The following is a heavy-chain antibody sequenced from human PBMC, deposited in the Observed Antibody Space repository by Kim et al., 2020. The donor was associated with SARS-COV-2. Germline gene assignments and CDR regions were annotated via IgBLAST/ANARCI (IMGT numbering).Heavy chain of an antibody. CDR1: GFTFSSYA. D-gene: IGHD6-13*01. CDR2: ISGSGGST. J-gene: IGHJ4*02. Sequence: GGSLRLSCAASGFTFSSYAMSWVRQAPGKGLEWVSAISGSGGSTYYADSVKGRFTISRDNSKNTLYLQMNSLRAEDTAVYYCVRKAARSRSSWYPDFSGNYYFDYWGQGTLVTVSS. CDR3: VRKAARSRSSWYPDFSGNYYFDY. V-gene: IGHV3-23*01.